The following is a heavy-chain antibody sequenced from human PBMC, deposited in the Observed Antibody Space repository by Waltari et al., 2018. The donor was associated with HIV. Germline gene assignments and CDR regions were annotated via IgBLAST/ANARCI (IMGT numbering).Heavy chain of an antibody. CDR1: SYIFSGYA. CDR3: ARDGPAPKNIYHYYGMDV. V-gene: IGHV3-30-3*01. Sequence: QVQLVESGGGVVRPGRSLRHSCAASSYIFSGYAGHGVSQPPGKGLEWVAVISYDGTNKYYAESVRGRFTISRDNSENTLYLEMNSLKPDDTAVYYCARDGPAPKNIYHYYGMDVWGQGTTVTVSS. CDR2: ISYDGTNK. D-gene: IGHD2-2*01. J-gene: IGHJ6*02.